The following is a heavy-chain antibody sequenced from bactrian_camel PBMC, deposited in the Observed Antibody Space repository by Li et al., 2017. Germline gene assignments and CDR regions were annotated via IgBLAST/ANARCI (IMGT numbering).Heavy chain of an antibody. CDR2: TYRGST. D-gene: IGHD6*01. Sequence: VQLVESGGGSVQPGQSLRLTCTFSETRYCMGWFRQPPGKEREAVAATYRGSTYYADSVKGRFTISRDAKTTMYLQMSSAKPEDTGMYGCAADKLYGGTHPLARDFRYWGQGTQVTVSS. CDR3: AADKLYGGTHPLARDFRY. V-gene: IGHV3S53*01. J-gene: IGHJ6*01. CDR1: ETRYC.